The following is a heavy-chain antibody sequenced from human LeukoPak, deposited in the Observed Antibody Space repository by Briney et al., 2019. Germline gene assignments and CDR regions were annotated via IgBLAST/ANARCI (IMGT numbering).Heavy chain of an antibody. J-gene: IGHJ5*02. CDR1: GFTFSSYG. Sequence: GGSLRLSCAAAGFTFSSYGIHWVRQAPGKGLEWVSSISSSSDYRYHADSVKGRFTISRDNPKKSLYLQMNSLRAEDTAVYYCARGATTTRFGRFDPWGQGTLVIVSS. CDR2: ISSSSDYR. D-gene: IGHD4-17*01. CDR3: ARGATTTRFGRFDP. V-gene: IGHV3-21*01.